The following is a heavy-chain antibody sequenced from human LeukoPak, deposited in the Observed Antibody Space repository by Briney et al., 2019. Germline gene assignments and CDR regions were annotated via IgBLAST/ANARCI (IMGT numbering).Heavy chain of an antibody. D-gene: IGHD4-23*01. Sequence: PGGSLGLSCAASGFTFNTYWMSWVRQAPGKGLEWVANIKQDGSEKYYVDSVKGRFTVSRDNAKNSLYLQMNSLRAEDTAVYYCATNYGGNPFDYWGQGTPVTVSS. J-gene: IGHJ4*02. CDR3: ATNYGGNPFDY. CDR1: GFTFNTYW. CDR2: IKQDGSEK. V-gene: IGHV3-7*01.